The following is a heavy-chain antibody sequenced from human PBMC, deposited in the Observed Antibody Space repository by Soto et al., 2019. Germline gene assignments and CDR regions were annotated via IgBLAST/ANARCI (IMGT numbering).Heavy chain of an antibody. Sequence: GGSLRLSCAASGFTFSSYGMHWVRQAPGKGLERVAVIWYDGSNKYYADTVKGRFTISRDNSKNTLYLQMNSLRAEDTAVYYCAREAGQSWDFWSGYYTTNWFDPWGQGTLVTVSS. V-gene: IGHV3-33*01. D-gene: IGHD3-3*01. CDR1: GFTFSSYG. CDR2: IWYDGSNK. J-gene: IGHJ5*02. CDR3: AREAGQSWDFWSGYYTTNWFDP.